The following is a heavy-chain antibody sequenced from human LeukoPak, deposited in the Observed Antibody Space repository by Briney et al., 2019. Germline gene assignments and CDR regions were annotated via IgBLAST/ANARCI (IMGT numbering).Heavy chain of an antibody. CDR2: IYYNGST. CDR3: ARDPGGATTRSRYGMDV. Sequence: SETLSLTCTVSGGSISSYYWSWIRQPPGKGLEWIGYIYYNGSTNYNPSLKSRVTMSVDTSKNQLSLKLSSVTAADTAVYYCARDPGGATTRSRYGMDVWGQGTTVTVS. CDR1: GGSISSYY. D-gene: IGHD1-26*01. J-gene: IGHJ6*02. V-gene: IGHV4-59*01.